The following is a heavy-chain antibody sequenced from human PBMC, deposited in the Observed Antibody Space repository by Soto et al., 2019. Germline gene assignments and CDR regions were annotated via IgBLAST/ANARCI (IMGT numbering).Heavy chain of an antibody. V-gene: IGHV3-9*01. CDR2: ISWNSGSI. CDR1: GFTFDDYA. Sequence: EVQLVESGGGLVQPGRSLRLSCAASGFTFDDYAMHWVRQAPGKGLEWVSGISWNSGSIGYADSVKGRFTISRDNAKNSLYLQMNSLRAEDTALYYWAIDVMSGYHSLDYWGQGTLVTVSS. CDR3: AIDVMSGYHSLDY. J-gene: IGHJ4*02. D-gene: IGHD3-3*01.